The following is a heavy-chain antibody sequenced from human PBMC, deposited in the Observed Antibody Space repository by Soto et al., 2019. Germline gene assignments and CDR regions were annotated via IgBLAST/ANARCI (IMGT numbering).Heavy chain of an antibody. V-gene: IGHV3-23*01. CDR1: GFNFNYYA. CDR2: IRGSGGST. CDR3: AKDGGGFSGYDPFDY. D-gene: IGHD5-12*01. Sequence: EVQLLESGGGLVQPGGSLRLSCAASGFNFNYYAMSWVRQAPGKGPEWVSAIRGSGGSTYSADSVKGRFTISKDTSKNTLYLQMNNLRAEDTGVYYCAKDGGGFSGYDPFDYWGQGTLVTVSS. J-gene: IGHJ4*02.